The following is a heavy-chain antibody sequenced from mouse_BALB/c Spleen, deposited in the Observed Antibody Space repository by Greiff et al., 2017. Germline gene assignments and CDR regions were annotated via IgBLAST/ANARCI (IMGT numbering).Heavy chain of an antibody. D-gene: IGHD2-4*01. CDR1: GFNIKDTY. CDR2: IDPANGNT. Sequence: VQLQQSGAELVKPGASVKLSCTASGFNIKDTYMHWVKQRPEQGLEWIGRIDPANGNTKYDPKFQGKATITADTSSNTAYLQLSSLTSEDTAVYYCARSETPFYYDYGGFAYWGQGTLVTVSA. V-gene: IGHV14-3*02. CDR3: ARSETPFYYDYGGFAY. J-gene: IGHJ3*01.